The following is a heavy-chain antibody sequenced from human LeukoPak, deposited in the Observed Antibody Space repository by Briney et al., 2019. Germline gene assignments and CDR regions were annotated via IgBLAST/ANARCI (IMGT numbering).Heavy chain of an antibody. CDR3: ARDPFPTYYYDSSGSSDTNWFDP. D-gene: IGHD3-22*01. V-gene: IGHV1-18*01. Sequence: ASVKVSCKASGYTFTSYGISWVRQAPGQGLEWMGWISAYNGNTNYAQKLQGRVTMTTDTSTSTAYMELRSLRSDDTAVYYCARDPFPTYYYDSSGSSDTNWFDPWGQGTLVTVSS. CDR2: ISAYNGNT. CDR1: GYTFTSYG. J-gene: IGHJ5*02.